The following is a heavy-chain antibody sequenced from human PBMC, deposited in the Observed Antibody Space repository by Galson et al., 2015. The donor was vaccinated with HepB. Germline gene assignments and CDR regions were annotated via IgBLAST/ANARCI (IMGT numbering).Heavy chain of an antibody. CDR3: AGGETQGYCSSTSCYGGYYYMDV. Sequence: SVKVSCKASGGTFSSYAISWVRQAPGQGLEWMGGIIPTLGIANYAQKFQGRVTITADKSTSTAYMELSSLRSEDTAVYYCAGGETQGYCSSTSCYGGYYYMDVWGKGTTVTGSS. J-gene: IGHJ6*03. V-gene: IGHV1-69*10. CDR2: IIPTLGIA. D-gene: IGHD2-2*01. CDR1: GGTFSSYA.